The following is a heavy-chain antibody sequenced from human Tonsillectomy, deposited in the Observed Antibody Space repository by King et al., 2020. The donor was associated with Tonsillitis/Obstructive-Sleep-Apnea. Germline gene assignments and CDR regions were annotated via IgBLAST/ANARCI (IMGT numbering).Heavy chain of an antibody. CDR2: IKHDGSEK. Sequence: DVQLVESGGDLVQPGGSLRLSCAASGFTFVTYWMSWVRQAPGKGLEWVANIKHDGSEKEYVGAVKGRFTISRDNAKKSLYLQMNSLRAEDTAVYYCARDHVHDHWGQGTLVTVSS. V-gene: IGHV3-7*04. J-gene: IGHJ5*02. CDR1: GFTFVTYW. CDR3: ARDHVHDH.